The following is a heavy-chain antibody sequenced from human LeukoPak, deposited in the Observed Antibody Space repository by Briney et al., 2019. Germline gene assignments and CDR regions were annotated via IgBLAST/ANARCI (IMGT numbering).Heavy chain of an antibody. CDR2: ICYSGST. J-gene: IGHJ3*02. V-gene: IGHV4-39*01. Sequence: SETLSLTCTVSGGSIGSSSYYWGWIRQPPGKGLEWIGSICYSGSTYYNPSLKSRVTISVDTSKNQFSLKLSSVTAADTAVYYCASRGRGVGGAFDIWGQGTMVTVSS. D-gene: IGHD3-10*01. CDR3: ASRGRGVGGAFDI. CDR1: GGSIGSSSYY.